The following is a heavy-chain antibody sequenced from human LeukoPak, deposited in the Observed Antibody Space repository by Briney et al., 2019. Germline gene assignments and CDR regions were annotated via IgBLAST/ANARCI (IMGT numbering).Heavy chain of an antibody. CDR2: INPNSGGT. CDR1: GYTFTDYY. Sequence: ASVKVSCKASGYTFTDYYVHWVRQAPGQGLEWMGWINPNSGGTNYAQKFQGRVTMTRDTSISTAYMELSRLRSDDTAVYHCARYDLTYYYDTSGYLRYYGMDVWGQGTTVTVSS. D-gene: IGHD3-22*01. CDR3: ARYDLTYYYDTSGYLRYYGMDV. J-gene: IGHJ6*02. V-gene: IGHV1-2*02.